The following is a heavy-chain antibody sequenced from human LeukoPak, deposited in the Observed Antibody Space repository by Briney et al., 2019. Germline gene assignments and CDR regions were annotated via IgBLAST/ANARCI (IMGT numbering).Heavy chain of an antibody. V-gene: IGHV1-2*02. CDR1: GYTFTGYY. J-gene: IGHJ4*02. CDR3: ARVARSGWSNY. D-gene: IGHD6-19*01. CDR2: VNPNSGGT. Sequence: GASVKVSCKASGYTFTGYYMHWVRQAPGQGREWMGWVNPNSGGTNYAQKFQGGVTMTRDTPISTAYMELSRLRSDDTAVYYCARVARSGWSNYWGQGTLVTVSS.